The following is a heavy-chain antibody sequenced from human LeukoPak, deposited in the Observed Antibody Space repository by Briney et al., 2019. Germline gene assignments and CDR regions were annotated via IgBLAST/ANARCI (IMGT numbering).Heavy chain of an antibody. CDR3: SXVXDTVALIGAY. D-gene: IGHD5-18*01. CDR1: GYSFTNYD. Sequence: ASVKVSCKASGYSFTNYDINWVRQATGQGLEWMGWMNPYSGNRGYAQKVQGRVTMTRDTAITTAYMELSSLTSEDTAVYYCSXVXDTVALIGAYWGQGTLVTVSS. CDR2: MNPYSGNR. J-gene: IGHJ4*02. V-gene: IGHV1-8*01.